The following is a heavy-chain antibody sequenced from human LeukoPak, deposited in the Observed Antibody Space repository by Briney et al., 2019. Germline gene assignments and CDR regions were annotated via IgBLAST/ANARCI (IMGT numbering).Heavy chain of an antibody. CDR1: GGSFSGYY. V-gene: IGHV4-34*01. CDR3: ARDYYDTTSYKWFDP. Sequence: PSETLSLTCAVYGGSFSGYYWSWIRQPPGKGLEWIGEINHSGSTNYNPSLKSRVTISVDTSKNQFSLKLSSVTAADTAVYYCARDYYDTTSYKWFDPWGQGTLVTVSS. CDR2: INHSGST. D-gene: IGHD3-22*01. J-gene: IGHJ5*02.